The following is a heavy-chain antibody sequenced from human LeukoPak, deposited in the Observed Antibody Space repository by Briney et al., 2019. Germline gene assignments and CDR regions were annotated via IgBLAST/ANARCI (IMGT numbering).Heavy chain of an antibody. CDR1: GFDFSDYE. V-gene: IGHV3-48*03. J-gene: IGHJ4*02. Sequence: GGSPRLSCAASGFDFSDYEMNWVRQAPGKGLEWISHISSSGSTEHYADSVKGRFTISRDNAKNSMYLQMNSLRVEDTAVYYCARGSWDFWGQGTLVTVSS. CDR3: ARGSWDF. CDR2: ISSSGSTE. D-gene: IGHD3-10*01.